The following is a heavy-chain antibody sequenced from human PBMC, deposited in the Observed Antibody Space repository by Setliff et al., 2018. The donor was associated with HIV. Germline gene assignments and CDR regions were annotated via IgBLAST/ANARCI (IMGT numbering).Heavy chain of an antibody. D-gene: IGHD3-3*01. V-gene: IGHV7-4-1*02. CDR2: INTNTGNP. Sequence: ASVKVSCKASGYTFTSYAMNWVRQAPGQGLEWMGWINTNTGNPTYAQGFTGRFVFSLYTSVSTAYLQISSLKAEDTAVYYCARGTRYNFWNIYYIPHEDFDYWGQGTLVTVSS. CDR1: GYTFTSYA. CDR3: ARGTRYNFWNIYYIPHEDFDY. J-gene: IGHJ4*02.